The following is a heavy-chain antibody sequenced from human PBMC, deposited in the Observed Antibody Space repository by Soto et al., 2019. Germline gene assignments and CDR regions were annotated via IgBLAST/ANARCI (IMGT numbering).Heavy chain of an antibody. CDR3: ARSGGYYWFDP. CDR2: IYNNGRN. Sequence: SETLSLTCTVSGGFIWGWIRQSPDKGLEWIGNIYNNGRNYYNPSLKSRLTISVDTSKNQFSLKLSSVTAADTAVYYCARSGGYYWFDPWGQGTLVTAPQ. CDR1: GGFI. J-gene: IGHJ5*02. V-gene: IGHV4-4*08. D-gene: IGHD1-26*01.